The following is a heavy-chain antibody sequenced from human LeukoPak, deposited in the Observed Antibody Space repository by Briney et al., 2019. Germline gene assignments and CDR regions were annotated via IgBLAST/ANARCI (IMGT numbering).Heavy chain of an antibody. CDR2: IIGDGSST. CDR1: GFTFSSYA. V-gene: IGHV3-74*01. D-gene: IGHD5-24*01. CDR3: ARSGDGDFDF. Sequence: GGSLRLSCAASGFTFSSYAMHWVRQVPGKGLLWVSHIIGDGSSTNYADSVKGRFTISRDNAKNTLYLQMNSLRTEDTGVYYCARSGDGDFDFWGQGTLVTVSS. J-gene: IGHJ4*02.